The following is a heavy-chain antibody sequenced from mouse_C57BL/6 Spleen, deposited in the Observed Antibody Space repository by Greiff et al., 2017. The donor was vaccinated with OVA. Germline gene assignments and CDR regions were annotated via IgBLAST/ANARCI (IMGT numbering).Heavy chain of an antibody. Sequence: QVQLQQSGAELAKPGASVKLSCKASGYTFTSYWMHWVKQRPGQGLEWIGYINPSGGYTKYNQKFKGKATLTADKSSSTAYMQLSSLTYEDSACYYCAWGGSSCLFAYWGQGTLVTVSA. CDR1: GYTFTSYW. CDR3: AWGGSSCLFAY. D-gene: IGHD1-1*01. J-gene: IGHJ3*01. CDR2: INPSGGYT. V-gene: IGHV1-7*01.